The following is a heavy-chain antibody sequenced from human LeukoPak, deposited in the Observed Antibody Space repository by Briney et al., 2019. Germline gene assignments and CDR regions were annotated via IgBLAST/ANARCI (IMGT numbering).Heavy chain of an antibody. CDR3: ARGGVVTSANDAFDI. CDR2: ISSSSSTI. CDR1: GFTFSSYW. V-gene: IGHV3-48*04. Sequence: GGSLRLSCAASGFTFSSYWMSWVRQAPGKGLEWVSYISSSSSTIYYADSVKGRFTISRDNAKNSLYLQMNSLRAEDTAVYYCARGGVVTSANDAFDIWGQGTMVTVSS. D-gene: IGHD3-3*01. J-gene: IGHJ3*02.